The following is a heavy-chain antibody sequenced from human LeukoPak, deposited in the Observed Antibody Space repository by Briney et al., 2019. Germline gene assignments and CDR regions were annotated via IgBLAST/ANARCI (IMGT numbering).Heavy chain of an antibody. CDR1: GGSISSSGYY. J-gene: IGHJ6*03. D-gene: IGHD3-10*01. CDR3: ARVEEGYGSGRRENYYYYYMDV. CDR2: MYYSGST. V-gene: IGHV4-39*07. Sequence: SETLSLTCTVSGGSISSSGYYWGWIRQPPGKGLEWIGSMYYSGSTYHNPSLKSRVTISVDTSKNQFSLKLSSVTAADTAVYYCARVEEGYGSGRRENYYYYYMDVWGKGTTVTISS.